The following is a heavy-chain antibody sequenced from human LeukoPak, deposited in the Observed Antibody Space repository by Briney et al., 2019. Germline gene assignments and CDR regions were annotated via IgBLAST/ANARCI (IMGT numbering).Heavy chain of an antibody. CDR1: GGSISDFY. V-gene: IGHV4-4*07. J-gene: IGHJ4*02. CDR2: IYISGNT. D-gene: IGHD1-1*01. CDR3: ARNAGDY. Sequence: PSETLSLTCTVSGGSISDFYWSWIRQPAGKGLEWIGRIYISGNTNYNPSLKSRVTMSLDTSKNHFSLRLRSVTAEGTAVYYCARNAGDYWGQGTLVTVSS.